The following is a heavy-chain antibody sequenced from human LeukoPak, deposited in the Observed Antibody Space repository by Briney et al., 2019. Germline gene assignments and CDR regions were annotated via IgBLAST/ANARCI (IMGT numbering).Heavy chain of an antibody. J-gene: IGHJ4*02. D-gene: IGHD2-15*01. Sequence: GGSLRLSCAASGFTFSSYGMSWVRQAPGKGLEWVSAISGSGGSTYYADSVKGRFTISRDNSKNTLYLQMNSLRAEDTAVYYCARAGRVVVAATALFDYWGQGTLVTVS. V-gene: IGHV3-23*01. CDR1: GFTFSSYG. CDR3: ARAGRVVVAATALFDY. CDR2: ISGSGGST.